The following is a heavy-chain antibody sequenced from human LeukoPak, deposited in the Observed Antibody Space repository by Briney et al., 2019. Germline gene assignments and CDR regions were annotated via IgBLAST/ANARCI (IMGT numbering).Heavy chain of an antibody. Sequence: PGGSLRLSCAASGFTFSNYAMSWVRQAPGKGLECGSGISGSGGSTYYADSVKGRFTISRDNSKNTLYLQMNSLRAEDTAVYYCAKESYDSSGLIDYWGQGTLVTVSS. J-gene: IGHJ4*02. V-gene: IGHV3-23*01. CDR3: AKESYDSSGLIDY. CDR2: ISGSGGST. D-gene: IGHD3-22*01. CDR1: GFTFSNYA.